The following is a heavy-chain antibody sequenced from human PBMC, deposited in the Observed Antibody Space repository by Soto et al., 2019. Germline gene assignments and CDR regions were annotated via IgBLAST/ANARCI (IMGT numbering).Heavy chain of an antibody. V-gene: IGHV3-20*04. J-gene: IGHJ4*02. Sequence: PGGSLRLSCAASGFTFDDYGMSWVRQAPGKGLEWVSGINWNGGSTGYADSVKGRFTISRDNAKNSLYLQMNSLRAEDTALYYCARDRDFDWHRTYFDYWGQGTLVTVSS. D-gene: IGHD3-9*01. CDR2: INWNGGST. CDR3: ARDRDFDWHRTYFDY. CDR1: GFTFDDYG.